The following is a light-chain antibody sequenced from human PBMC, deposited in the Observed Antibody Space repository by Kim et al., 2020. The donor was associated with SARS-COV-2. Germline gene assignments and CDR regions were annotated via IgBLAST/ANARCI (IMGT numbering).Light chain of an antibody. CDR3: QAWDDRTVI. CDR1: KLGDKY. Sequence: SYELTQPPSVSVSPGQTAIITCSGDKLGDKYACWYQQKSGQSPVLVIYEGSERPSGIPERFSGSKSGATATLTISGAQAMDGADYYCQAWDDRTVIFGGGTQLTVL. CDR2: EGS. J-gene: IGLJ2*01. V-gene: IGLV3-1*01.